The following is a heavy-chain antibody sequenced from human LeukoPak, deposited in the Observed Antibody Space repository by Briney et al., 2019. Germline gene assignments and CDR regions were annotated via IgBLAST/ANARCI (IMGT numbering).Heavy chain of an antibody. CDR1: GYTFTSYD. CDR2: MNPNSGNT. CDR3: ARPSGSFYYYYYMDV. Sequence: ASVKVSCKASGYTFTSYDINWVRQATGQGLEWMGWMNPNSGNTGYAQKFQGRVTMTRNTSISTAYMEQSSLRSEDTAVYYCARPSGSFYYYYYMDVWGKGTTVTVSS. J-gene: IGHJ6*03. V-gene: IGHV1-8*01. D-gene: IGHD1-26*01.